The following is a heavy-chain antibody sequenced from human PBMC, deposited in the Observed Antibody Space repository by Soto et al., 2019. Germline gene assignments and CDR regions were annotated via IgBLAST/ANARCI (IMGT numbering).Heavy chain of an antibody. D-gene: IGHD6-19*01. V-gene: IGHV4-34*01. CDR3: AKKHSTGWYYFDY. CDR2: INHSGST. J-gene: IGHJ4*02. Sequence: SETLSLTCAVYGGSFSGYYWSWIRQPPGKGLEWIGEINHSGSTNYNPSLKSRVTISVDKSKNQFSLKLRSVTAADTAVYYCAKKHSTGWYYFDYWGLGTLVTVSS. CDR1: GGSFSGYY.